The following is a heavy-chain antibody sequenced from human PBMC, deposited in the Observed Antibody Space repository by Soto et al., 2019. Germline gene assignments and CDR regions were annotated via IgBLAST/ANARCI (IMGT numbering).Heavy chain of an antibody. CDR2: IYYSGST. J-gene: IGHJ4*02. D-gene: IGHD5-18*01. CDR1: GGSVSSGSYY. V-gene: IGHV4-61*01. CDR3: ARDIRGYSRAFDY. Sequence: QVQLQESGPGLVKPSETLSLTCTVSGGSVSSGSYYWTWIRQPPGTGLEWIGYIYYSGSTNYNPSLKNRVTISVDTSKNQFSLKLTSVTAADTAVYYCARDIRGYSRAFDYWVQGTLVTVSS.